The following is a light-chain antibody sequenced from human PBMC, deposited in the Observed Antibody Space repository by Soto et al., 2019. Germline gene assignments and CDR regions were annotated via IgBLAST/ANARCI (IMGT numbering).Light chain of an antibody. V-gene: IGLV1-44*01. CDR3: AAWDDSLSGYV. CDR1: SSNIGSNT. J-gene: IGLJ1*01. Sequence: QSVLTQPPSPSGTPGQRVTISCSGSSSNIGSNTVNWYQQLPGTAPKLLIYSNNQRPSGVPGRFSGSKSGTSASLAISGLQSEDEADYYCAAWDDSLSGYVFGTGTKVTVL. CDR2: SNN.